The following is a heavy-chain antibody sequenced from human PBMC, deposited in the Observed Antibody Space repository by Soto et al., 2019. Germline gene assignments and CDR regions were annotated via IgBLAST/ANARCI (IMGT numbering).Heavy chain of an antibody. CDR2: IGGSGAGT. V-gene: IGHV3-23*01. CDR3: AKGDILTGSRQGWDY. D-gene: IGHD3-9*01. CDR1: GFTFSSYA. J-gene: IGHJ4*02. Sequence: EVQLLESGGGLVQPGGSLRLSCVASGFTFSSYAMSWVRQAPGRGLECVSSIGGSGAGTYYSDSVRGRFTISRDNSKNTLDLQMDSLRAEDTAVYYCAKGDILTGSRQGWDYWGQGTLVTVSS.